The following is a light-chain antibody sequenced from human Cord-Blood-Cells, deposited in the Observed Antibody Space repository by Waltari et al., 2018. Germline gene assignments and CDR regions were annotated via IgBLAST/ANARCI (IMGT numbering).Light chain of an antibody. Sequence: IQLTQSPCSLSASVGDRVTITCRASQGISSYLAWYQQKPGKVPKLLIYAASTLQSGVPSRFSGSGSGTDFTLTISSLQPEDFATYYCQQLNSYPYTFGQGTKLEIK. CDR3: QQLNSYPYT. CDR1: QGISSY. V-gene: IGKV1-9*01. CDR2: AAS. J-gene: IGKJ2*01.